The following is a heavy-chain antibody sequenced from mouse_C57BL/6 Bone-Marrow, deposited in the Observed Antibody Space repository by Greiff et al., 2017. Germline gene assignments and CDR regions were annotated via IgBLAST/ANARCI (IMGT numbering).Heavy chain of an antibody. J-gene: IGHJ1*03. Sequence: QVQLQQSGPELVKPGASVKISCKASGYAFSSSWMNWVKQRPGKGLEWIGRIYPGDGDTNYNGKFKGKATLTADKSSSTAYMQLSSLTSEDSAVYFCARVYYYGSSSWYFDVWGTGTTVTVSS. D-gene: IGHD1-1*01. CDR2: IYPGDGDT. CDR3: ARVYYYGSSSWYFDV. V-gene: IGHV1-82*01. CDR1: GYAFSSSW.